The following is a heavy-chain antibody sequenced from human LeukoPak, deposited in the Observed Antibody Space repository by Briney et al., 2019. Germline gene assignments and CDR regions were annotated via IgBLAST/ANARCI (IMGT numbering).Heavy chain of an antibody. V-gene: IGHV6-1*01. J-gene: IGHJ6*02. Sequence: SQTLSLTCAISGDSVSSISVAWNWIRQSPSRGLEWLGRAYYRSKWYYEYAVSVRGRININPDPSKNQFSLQLNSVTPEDTAVYYCALARSEYHYGMDVWGQGTTVTVSS. CDR1: GDSVSSISVA. CDR3: ALARSEYHYGMDV. CDR2: AYYRSKWYY.